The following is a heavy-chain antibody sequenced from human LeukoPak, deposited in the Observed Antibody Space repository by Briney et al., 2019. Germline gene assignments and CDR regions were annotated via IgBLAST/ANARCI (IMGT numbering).Heavy chain of an antibody. CDR3: AREGPPRDIVATNWFDP. D-gene: IGHD5-12*01. CDR2: IYYSGSP. CDR1: GGSISSSSYY. Sequence: SETLSLTCTVSGGSISSSSYYWGWIRQPPGKGLEWIGSIYYSGSPYYNPSLKSRVTISVDTSKNQFSLKLSSVTAADTAVYYCAREGPPRDIVATNWFDPWGQGTLVTVSS. V-gene: IGHV4-39*07. J-gene: IGHJ5*02.